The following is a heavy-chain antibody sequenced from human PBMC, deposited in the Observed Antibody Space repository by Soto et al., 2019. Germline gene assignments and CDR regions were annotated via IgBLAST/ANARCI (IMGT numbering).Heavy chain of an antibody. V-gene: IGHV4-39*01. CDR3: ARRERYYGSPGWLEP. J-gene: IGHJ5*02. CDR2: VYYNENT. CDR1: GGSISSFAYY. D-gene: IGHD3-10*01. Sequence: SETLSLTCTVSGGSISSFAYYCGWIRQPPGKGLEWIGTVYYNENTYYNPSLKSRVTISVDTAKNQFPLNLRSVTAADTAIYFCARRERYYGSPGWLEPWGQGTMVTVSS.